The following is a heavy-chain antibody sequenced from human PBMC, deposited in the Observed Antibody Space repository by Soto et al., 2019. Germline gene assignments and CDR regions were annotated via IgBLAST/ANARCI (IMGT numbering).Heavy chain of an antibody. V-gene: IGHV1-69*01. CDR2: IIPVFWTV. CDR1: GGTFSNYA. D-gene: IGHD2-2*01. J-gene: IGHJ5*02. Sequence: QVRLVQSGAEVKKPGSSVKFSCKASGGTFSNYAITWLRLAPGQGLEWLGGIIPVFWTVNYAQKFQGRVTITADESTSTADMELNRLRSEATAVSYFARDHPNTTSFGNWFDPWGQGNLVSVS. CDR3: ARDHPNTTSFGNWFDP.